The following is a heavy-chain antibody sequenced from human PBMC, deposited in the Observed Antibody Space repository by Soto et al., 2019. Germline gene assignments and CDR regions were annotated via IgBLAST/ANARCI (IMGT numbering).Heavy chain of an antibody. CDR3: ANDGGYYSSSCPFF. J-gene: IGHJ4*02. D-gene: IGHD6-13*01. CDR1: GFIFSSYG. Sequence: GESLKISCVASGFIFSSYGMHWVRQAPGKGLEWVAVIWYDGTNKHYADSVKGRFTFSRDNSKNTVYLQMNSLRAEDTAVYYCANDGGYYSSSCPFFWGEGPRAPVSS. V-gene: IGHV3-30*02. CDR2: IWYDGTNK.